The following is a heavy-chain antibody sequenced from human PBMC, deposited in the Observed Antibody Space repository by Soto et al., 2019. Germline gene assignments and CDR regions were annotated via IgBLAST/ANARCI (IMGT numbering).Heavy chain of an antibody. V-gene: IGHV1-69*09. D-gene: IGHD2-2*01. J-gene: IGHJ4*02. CDR1: GGTFVRHV. CDR2: INPLSGIS. CDR3: ATPACAATWCSPSPNLDH. Sequence: QVQLVQSGAEVKKPESSVKVSCKTSGGTFVRHVISWVRQAPGQGPEWMGKINPLSGISNYAQKFQDRVTFTADTDSSTAYMELSSLRSDYTAVYYCATPACAATWCSPSPNLDHWGQGTLVTVSS.